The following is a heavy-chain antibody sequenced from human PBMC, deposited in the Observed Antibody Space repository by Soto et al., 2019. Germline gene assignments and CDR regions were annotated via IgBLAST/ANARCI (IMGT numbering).Heavy chain of an antibody. CDR1: GYTFTSYY. CDR2: INPSGGST. J-gene: IGHJ4*02. V-gene: IGHV1-46*01. Sequence: QVQLGQSGAEVKKPGASVKVSCKASGYTFTSYYMHWVRQAPGQGLEWMGIINPSGGSTSYAQKFQGRVTMTRDTSTSTVYMELSSLRSEDTAVYYCTRDYGDYGGLGTFDYWGQGTLVTVSS. D-gene: IGHD4-17*01. CDR3: TRDYGDYGGLGTFDY.